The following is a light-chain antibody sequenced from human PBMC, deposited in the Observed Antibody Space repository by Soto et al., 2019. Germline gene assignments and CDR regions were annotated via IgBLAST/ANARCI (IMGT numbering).Light chain of an antibody. CDR2: EVS. V-gene: IGLV2-8*01. CDR3: SSYAGSNNVV. J-gene: IGLJ2*01. CDR1: SSDVGGYNS. Sequence: QSALSQPPSASGSPGQSVTISCTGTSSDVGGYNSVSWYQQHPGKAPKLMIYEVSKRPSGVPDRFSGSKSGNTASLTVSGLQPEDDSNYYCSSYAGSNNVVFGGGTKLTVL.